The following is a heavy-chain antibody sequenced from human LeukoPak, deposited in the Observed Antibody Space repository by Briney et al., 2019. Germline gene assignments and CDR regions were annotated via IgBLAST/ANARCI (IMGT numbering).Heavy chain of an antibody. D-gene: IGHD6-13*01. V-gene: IGHV3-21*01. CDR1: GFPFSSYS. CDR3: ARDSGAAAGTGY. CDR2: ISSSSSYI. Sequence: PGGSLRLSCAASGFPFSSYSMNWVRQAPGKGLEGVSSISSSSSYIYYADSVKGRFTISRDNAKNSLYPQMNSLRAEDTAVYYCARDSGAAAGTGYWGQGTLVTVSS. J-gene: IGHJ4*02.